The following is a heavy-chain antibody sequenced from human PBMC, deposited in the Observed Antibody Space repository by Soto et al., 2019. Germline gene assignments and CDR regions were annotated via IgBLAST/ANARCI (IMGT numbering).Heavy chain of an antibody. CDR1: GFSFSRYT. Sequence: GGSLRLSCAPSGFSFSRYTMNWVRQAPGKGLEWVSSISGSSSYISYADSVKGRFTISRGNAQNSVYLHMNNPGPADTAVYYCARDREDIVLEPIRNEFWGQGTLVTVSS. CDR3: ARDREDIVLEPIRNEF. D-gene: IGHD2-8*01. J-gene: IGHJ4*02. V-gene: IGHV3-21*01. CDR2: ISGSSSYI.